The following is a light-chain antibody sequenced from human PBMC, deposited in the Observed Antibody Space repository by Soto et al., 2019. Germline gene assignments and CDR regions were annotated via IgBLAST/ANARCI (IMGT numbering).Light chain of an antibody. J-gene: IGKJ5*01. Sequence: DIVMTQSPDSLAVSLGGRATVNCRSSQSVLNTSNNKNNLAWYQQKPGQPPRLLFSWSSTREPGVPDRFSASGSGTDFTLAISSLQTEDMEVYYCQQFYDTPITFGQGTRLEIK. CDR3: QQFYDTPIT. V-gene: IGKV4-1*01. CDR1: QSVLNTSNNKNN. CDR2: WSS.